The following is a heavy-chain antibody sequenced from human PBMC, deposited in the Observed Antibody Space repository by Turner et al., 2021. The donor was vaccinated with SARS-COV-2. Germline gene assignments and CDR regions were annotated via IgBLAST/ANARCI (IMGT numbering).Heavy chain of an antibody. J-gene: IGHJ6*02. V-gene: IGHV3-53*04. CDR2: IYSGGST. D-gene: IGHD3-3*02. CDR1: GFTVSSNY. Sequence: EVQLVESGGGLVQPGGSLRLSCAASGFTVSSNYMGWVRQAPGKGLEWVSVIYSGGSTFYPDSVKGRFTISRHNSKNTLYLQMNSLRAEDTAVYYCARDLLAYGMDVWGQGTTVTVSS. CDR3: ARDLLAYGMDV.